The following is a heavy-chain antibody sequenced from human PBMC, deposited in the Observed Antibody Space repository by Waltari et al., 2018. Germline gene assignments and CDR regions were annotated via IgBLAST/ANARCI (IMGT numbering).Heavy chain of an antibody. J-gene: IGHJ4*02. CDR1: GFSFTIYG. V-gene: IGHV3-33*01. CDR2: MWYDGNRR. Sequence: QVQLEESGGGVVKPGTSLRLSCAASGFSFTIYGMHWVRQAPGKGLECVAVMWYDGNRRYYSDSVKCRFTISRYISTNTLYLQMNSPRAEDTAVYYCARDNDYNGYHFYLDYWGQGTLVTVSS. CDR3: ARDNDYNGYHFYLDY. D-gene: IGHD5-12*01.